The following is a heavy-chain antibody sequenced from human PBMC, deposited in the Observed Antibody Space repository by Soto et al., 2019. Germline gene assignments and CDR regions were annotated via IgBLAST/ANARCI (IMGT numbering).Heavy chain of an antibody. Sequence: PSETLSLTCAVHGGSFNDYYWSWVRQPPGKGLECIGEISHTGSTNNNPSLKSRVTISVDTSNNQFSLDLRSVTAADTAVYYCARVSSSWPYYFDYWGQGTLVTVSS. CDR1: GGSFNDYY. CDR3: ARVSSSWPYYFDY. D-gene: IGHD6-13*01. V-gene: IGHV4-34*01. J-gene: IGHJ4*02. CDR2: ISHTGST.